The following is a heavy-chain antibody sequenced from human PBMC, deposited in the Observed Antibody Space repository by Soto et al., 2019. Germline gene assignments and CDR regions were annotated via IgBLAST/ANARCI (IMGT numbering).Heavy chain of an antibody. Sequence: QVQLVESGGGVVQPGRSLRLSCAASGFTFSNYALYRVRQAPVKGLEWVAVISYDGNNKYYADSVKGRFTISRDNSKNTLYLQMNSLRAEDTAVYYCARAGCDGGTCYTLVGLRYGMDVWGQGTTVTVSS. CDR2: ISYDGNNK. V-gene: IGHV3-30-3*01. J-gene: IGHJ6*02. CDR1: GFTFSNYA. CDR3: ARAGCDGGTCYTLVGLRYGMDV. D-gene: IGHD2-15*01.